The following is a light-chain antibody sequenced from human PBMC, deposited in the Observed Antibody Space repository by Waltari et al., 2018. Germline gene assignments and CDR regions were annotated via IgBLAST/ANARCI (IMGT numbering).Light chain of an antibody. CDR2: RSN. CDR1: PSNIGNTY. CDR3: GTWDASLSAWV. J-gene: IGLJ3*02. Sequence: QSVLTQPPSASGTPGQRVTISCSGSPSNIGNTYASSYQQVPGTAPKLLIYRSNQRPSGVPDRFSGSKSGTSASLAISGLRSEDEADYYCGTWDASLSAWVFGGGTKLTVL. V-gene: IGLV1-47*01.